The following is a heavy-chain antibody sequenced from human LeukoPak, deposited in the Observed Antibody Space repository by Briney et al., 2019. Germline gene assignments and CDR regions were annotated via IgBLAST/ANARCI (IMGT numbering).Heavy chain of an antibody. CDR3: ARGLRWDSGNDWGPEH. CDR2: LFTGGNA. J-gene: IGHJ4*02. CDR1: GDSMNGYY. V-gene: IGHV4-4*07. D-gene: IGHD5-12*01. Sequence: SETLSLTCSVSGDSMNGYYWIWIRQTAGKGLEWIGRLFTGGNAECNPSLKSRVTMSVETSKSQFSLKLASVTAADTAIYYCARGLRWDSGNDWGPEHWGQGVLVTVSS.